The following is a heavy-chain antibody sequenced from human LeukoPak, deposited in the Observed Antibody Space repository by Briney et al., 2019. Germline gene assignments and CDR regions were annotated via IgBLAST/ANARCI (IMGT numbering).Heavy chain of an antibody. V-gene: IGHV1-18*01. CDR2: ISAYNGNP. CDR3: AREGQWELSPEAFDI. D-gene: IGHD1-26*01. Sequence: GASVKVSCKASGYTFTSYGISWVRQAPGQGLEWMGWISAYNGNPNYAQKLQGRVTMTTDTSTSTAYMELRSLRSDDTAVYYCAREGQWELSPEAFDIWGQGTMVTVSS. CDR1: GYTFTSYG. J-gene: IGHJ3*02.